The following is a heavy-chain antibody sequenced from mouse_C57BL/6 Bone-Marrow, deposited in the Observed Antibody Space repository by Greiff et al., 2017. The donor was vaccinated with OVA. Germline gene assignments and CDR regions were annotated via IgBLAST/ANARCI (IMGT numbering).Heavy chain of an antibody. CDR2: ISYDGSN. J-gene: IGHJ2*01. D-gene: IGHD3-2*02. V-gene: IGHV3-6*01. CDR1: GYSITSGYY. CDR3: ASLDSSGYDY. Sequence: EVHLVESGPGLVKPSQSLSLTCSVTGYSITSGYYWNWIRQFPGNKLEWMGYISYDGSNNYNPSLKNRISITRDTSKNQFFLKLNSVTTEDTATYYCASLDSSGYDYWGQGTTLTVSS.